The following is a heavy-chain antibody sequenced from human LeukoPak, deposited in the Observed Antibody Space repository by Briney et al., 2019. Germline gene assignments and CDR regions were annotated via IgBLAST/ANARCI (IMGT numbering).Heavy chain of an antibody. D-gene: IGHD3-10*01. Sequence: SETLSLTCAVSGGSISSSNWWNWVRQPPGKGLEWIGEIHHSRRTNYNPPLKSRVTISVDKSKNQFSLKLSSVTAADTAVYYCARLRGFGADYYYYYMDVWGKGTTVTVSS. CDR1: GGSISSSNW. J-gene: IGHJ6*03. CDR3: ARLRGFGADYYYYYMDV. V-gene: IGHV4-4*02. CDR2: IHHSRRT.